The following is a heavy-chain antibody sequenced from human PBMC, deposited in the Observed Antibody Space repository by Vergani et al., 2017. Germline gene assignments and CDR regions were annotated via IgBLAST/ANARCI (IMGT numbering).Heavy chain of an antibody. CDR2: ISRSSSTI. CDR3: ARDVRVSRT. CDR1: GSTFSSYA. J-gene: IGHJ3*01. V-gene: IGHV3-48*01. Sequence: EVQLVESGGGLVQPGGSLRLSCAASGSTFSSYAMNWVRQAPGKGLEWVSYISRSSSTIYYADSVKGRFTISRDNAKNSLHLQMNNLRAEDTAVYYCARDVRVSRTWGQGTLVAVSS.